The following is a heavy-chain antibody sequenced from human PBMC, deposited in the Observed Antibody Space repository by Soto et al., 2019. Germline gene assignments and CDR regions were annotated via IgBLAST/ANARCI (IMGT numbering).Heavy chain of an antibody. CDR3: ARGGDYYESSGYDCFDY. Sequence: QVQLVQSGAEVKKPGASVKVSCKASGYTFTTYAMHWVRQAPGQRLEWMGWINAGNGNTKYSQKFQGRVTITSDTSASTASMELSSLSSEDTAVYYCARGGDYYESSGYDCFDYWGQGTLVTESS. CDR2: INAGNGNT. CDR1: GYTFTTYA. J-gene: IGHJ4*02. V-gene: IGHV1-3*01. D-gene: IGHD3-22*01.